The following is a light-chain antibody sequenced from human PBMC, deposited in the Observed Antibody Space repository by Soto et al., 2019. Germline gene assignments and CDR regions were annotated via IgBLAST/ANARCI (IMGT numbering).Light chain of an antibody. CDR3: QQYGSSPLIT. CDR2: GAS. CDR1: QSVSSSY. Sequence: EIEMTQSPGTLSLSPGERATISCRASQSVSSSYLAWYQQKPGQAPRLLIYGASSRATGIPDRFSGSGSGTDFTLTISRLEPEDFAVYYCQQYGSSPLITFGQGTRLEIK. J-gene: IGKJ5*01. V-gene: IGKV3-20*01.